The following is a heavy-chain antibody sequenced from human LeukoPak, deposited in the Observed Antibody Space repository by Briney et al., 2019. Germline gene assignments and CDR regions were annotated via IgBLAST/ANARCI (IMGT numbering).Heavy chain of an antibody. CDR2: IIPIFGTA. CDR3: ARGPLSRYCSGGSCSDTAMVLVFDY. J-gene: IGHJ4*02. V-gene: IGHV1-69*01. D-gene: IGHD2-15*01. Sequence: GSSVKVSCKASGGTFSSYAISWVRQAPGQGLEWMGGIIPIFGTANYAQKFQGRVTITADESTSTAYMELSSLRSEDTAVYYCARGPLSRYCSGGSCSDTAMVLVFDYWGQGTLVTVSS. CDR1: GGTFSSYA.